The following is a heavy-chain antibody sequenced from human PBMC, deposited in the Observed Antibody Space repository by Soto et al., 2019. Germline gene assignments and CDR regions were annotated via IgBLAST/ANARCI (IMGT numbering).Heavy chain of an antibody. D-gene: IGHD6-19*01. CDR1: GYTFTSYD. J-gene: IGHJ6*03. CDR3: ARVASGWSQYYYYYMDV. V-gene: IGHV1-8*01. Sequence: ASVKVSCKASGYTFTSYDINWVRQATGQGLEWMGWMNPNSGNTGYAQKFQGRVTMTRNTSISTAYMELSSLRSEDTAVYYCARVASGWSQYYYYYMDVWGRGTTVTVSS. CDR2: MNPNSGNT.